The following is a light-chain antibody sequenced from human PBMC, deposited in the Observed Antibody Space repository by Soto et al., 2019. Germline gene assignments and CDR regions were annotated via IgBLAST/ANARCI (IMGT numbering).Light chain of an antibody. Sequence: EIVLTQSPATLSLSPGERATLSCRASQSVSSYLAWYQQKPGQAPRLLIYDASTRATGIPARFSGSGSGTDFTLTISSLEPEDFAVYYCQQRSNWPPVFGPGTKVDIK. V-gene: IGKV3-11*01. CDR1: QSVSSY. CDR2: DAS. J-gene: IGKJ3*01. CDR3: QQRSNWPPV.